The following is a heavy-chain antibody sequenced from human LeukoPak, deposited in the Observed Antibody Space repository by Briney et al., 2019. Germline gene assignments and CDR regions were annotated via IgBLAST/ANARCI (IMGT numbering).Heavy chain of an antibody. CDR1: GGSISSYY. CDR2: IYYSGGT. Sequence: SETLSLTCTVSGGSISSYYWSWIRQPPGKGLEWIGYIYYSGGTNYNPSLKSRVTISVDTSKNQFSLKLSSVTAADTAVYYCARAAVYSSGWYFDYWGQGTLVTVSS. D-gene: IGHD6-19*01. V-gene: IGHV4-59*01. J-gene: IGHJ4*02. CDR3: ARAAVYSSGWYFDY.